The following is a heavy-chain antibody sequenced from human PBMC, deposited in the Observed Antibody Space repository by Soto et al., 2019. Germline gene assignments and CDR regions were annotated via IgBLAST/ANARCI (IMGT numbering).Heavy chain of an antibody. CDR3: ARGDSTDCSNGVCSFFYNRDMDV. V-gene: IGHV1-2*04. D-gene: IGHD2-8*01. J-gene: IGHJ6*02. Sequence: ASVKVSCKASGYSFTDYHIHWVRQAPGQGLEWLGRINPKSGGTSTAQKFQGWVTMTTDTSISTASMELTRLTSDDTAIYYCARGDSTDCSNGVCSFFYNRDMDVWGQGTTVTVSS. CDR1: GYSFTDYH. CDR2: INPKSGGT.